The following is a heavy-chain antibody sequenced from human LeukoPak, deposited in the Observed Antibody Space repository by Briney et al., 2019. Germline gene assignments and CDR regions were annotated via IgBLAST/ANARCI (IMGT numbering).Heavy chain of an antibody. Sequence: SETLSLTCSVSGGYISSLYWSWIRQPPGKGLEWIGYIYYTGSTNYNPSLKSRVTMFVDMSKNQFSLRLSSVTAADTAVYYCARHRAYSSSSPFDYWGQGTLVTVSS. D-gene: IGHD6-6*01. CDR1: GGYISSLY. J-gene: IGHJ4*02. V-gene: IGHV4-59*08. CDR3: ARHRAYSSSSPFDY. CDR2: IYYTGST.